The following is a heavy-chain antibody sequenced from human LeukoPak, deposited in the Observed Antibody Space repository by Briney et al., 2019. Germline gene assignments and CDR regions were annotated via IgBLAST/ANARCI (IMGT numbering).Heavy chain of an antibody. V-gene: IGHV4-61*02. J-gene: IGHJ1*01. D-gene: IGHD6-6*01. CDR2: TYTSGST. CDR1: GGSISSGSYY. Sequence: PSQTLSLTCTVSGGSISSGSYYWSWIRQPAGKGLEWIGRTYTSGSTNYNPSLKSRVTISVDTSKNQFSLKLSSVTAADTAVYYCARATSIAARGYFQHWGQGTLVTVSS. CDR3: ARATSIAARGYFQH.